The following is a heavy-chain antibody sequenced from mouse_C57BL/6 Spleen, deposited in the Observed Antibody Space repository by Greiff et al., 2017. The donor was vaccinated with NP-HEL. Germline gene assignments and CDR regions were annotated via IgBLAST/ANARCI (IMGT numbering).Heavy chain of an antibody. CDR3: AYGNYVGYYAMDY. Sequence: EVQLQQSGPELVKPGASVKISCKASGYSFTDYNMNWVKQSNGKSLEWIGVINPNYGTTSYIQKFKGKATLTVDQSSSTAYMQLNSLTSEDSAVYYCAYGNYVGYYAMDYWGQGTSVTVSS. D-gene: IGHD2-10*02. J-gene: IGHJ4*01. CDR2: INPNYGTT. V-gene: IGHV1-39*01. CDR1: GYSFTDYN.